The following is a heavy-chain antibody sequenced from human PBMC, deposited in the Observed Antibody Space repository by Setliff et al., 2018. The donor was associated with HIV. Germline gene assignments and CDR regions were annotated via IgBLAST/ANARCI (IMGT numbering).Heavy chain of an antibody. V-gene: IGHV3-21*04. CDR1: GFNFRTYS. CDR3: AKVFRSSTMLLVGFDY. CDR2: ISSSTAAI. J-gene: IGHJ4*02. Sequence: PGGSLRLSCAASGFNFRTYSMNWVRQAPGKGLEWVASISSSTAAIDYADSVKGRFAISRDNTGNSLYLQMNSLRVEDTAMYYCAKVFRSSTMLLVGFDYWGLGTLVTVSS. D-gene: IGHD3-22*01.